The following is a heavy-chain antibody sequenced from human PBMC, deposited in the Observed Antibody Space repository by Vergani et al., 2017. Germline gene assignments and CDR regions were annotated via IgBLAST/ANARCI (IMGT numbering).Heavy chain of an antibody. CDR3: AKVGRSEVAGTFGAFDI. CDR2: IWYDGSNK. V-gene: IGHV3-33*06. CDR1: GFTFSSYS. J-gene: IGHJ3*02. D-gene: IGHD6-19*01. Sequence: VQLVESGGGLVQPGGSLSLSCAASGFTFSSYSMNWVRQAPGKGLEWVAAIWYDGSNKYYADSVKGRFTISRDISKNTLFLHMNSLRPEDTAVYYCAKVGRSEVAGTFGAFDIWGQGTMVTVSS.